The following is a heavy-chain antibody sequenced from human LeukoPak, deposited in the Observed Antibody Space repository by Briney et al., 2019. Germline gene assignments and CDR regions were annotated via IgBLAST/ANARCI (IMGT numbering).Heavy chain of an antibody. CDR1: GFTLSSYE. Sequence: GGSLRLSCTVSGFTLSSYEMSWIRQAPGKGLEWVSSIDYDGGSGHYADSVKGRFTISRDNSNNTLFLHLNSLRGEDTAVYYCTRNSGWYGLSWGQGTLVTVSA. CDR3: TRNSGWYGLS. V-gene: IGHV3-23*01. CDR2: IDYDGGSG. J-gene: IGHJ1*01. D-gene: IGHD6-19*01.